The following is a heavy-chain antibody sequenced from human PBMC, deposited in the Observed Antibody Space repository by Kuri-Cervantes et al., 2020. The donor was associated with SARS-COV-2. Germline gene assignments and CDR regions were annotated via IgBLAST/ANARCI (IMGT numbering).Heavy chain of an antibody. J-gene: IGHJ4*02. CDR1: TFTFNNYA. CDR3: VCDTNRVKVY. V-gene: IGHV3-7*02. CDR2: INQDGSAT. Sequence: GESLKISCAASTFTFNNYALIWVRQAPGKGLEYVANINQDGSATYYVDSVKGRFTISRDNTESSLYLQMNSLRAEDTAVYYCVCDTNRVKVYWGQGTLVTVSS. D-gene: IGHD5-18*01.